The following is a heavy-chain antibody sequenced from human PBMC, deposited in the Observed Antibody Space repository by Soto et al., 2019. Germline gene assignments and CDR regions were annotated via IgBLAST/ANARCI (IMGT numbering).Heavy chain of an antibody. Sequence: GVLSLSCAASGFTFNSYSVNWVRQAPGKGLEWVASISSGSVYIDFADSVKGRFTISRDDVTNSVSLQMDSLRVEDTGIYYCARYDAFKAFDLWGQGTMVTVSS. D-gene: IGHD1-1*01. CDR3: ARYDAFKAFDL. J-gene: IGHJ3*01. CDR1: GFTFNSYS. CDR2: ISSGSVYI. V-gene: IGHV3-21*06.